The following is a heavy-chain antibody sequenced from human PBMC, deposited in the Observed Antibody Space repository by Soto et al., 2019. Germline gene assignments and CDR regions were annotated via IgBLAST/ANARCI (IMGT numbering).Heavy chain of an antibody. J-gene: IGHJ6*02. CDR2: ITSSGGNT. CDR3: STRSSSSGNYGMDV. CDR1: GFTFSSYA. V-gene: IGHV3-23*01. Sequence: EVQLLESGGGLVQPGGSLRLSCAASGFTFSSYAMSWVRQAPGKGLEWVSTITSSGGNTYYSDSVKGRFTISRDNSETTLYLQMSSLRAEDTALYYCSTRSSSSGNYGMDVWGQGTTVTVSS. D-gene: IGHD6-19*01.